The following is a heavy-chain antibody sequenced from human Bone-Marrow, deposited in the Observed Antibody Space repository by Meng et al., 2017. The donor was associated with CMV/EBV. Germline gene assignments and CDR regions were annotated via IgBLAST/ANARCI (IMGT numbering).Heavy chain of an antibody. D-gene: IGHD6-25*01. V-gene: IGHV3-48*03. CDR2: ISSSNSTI. CDR1: GFPFSSYE. J-gene: IGHJ4*02. CDR3: ERVWGRGIQQRITYYFDY. Sequence: GESLKISCAASGFPFSSYEMNWVRQAPGKGLEWISYISSSNSTIYYAESVKGRFTISRENAKNSVYLQMNSLRAEDTAVYYRERVWGRGIQQRITYYFDYWGQGTMVTVSS.